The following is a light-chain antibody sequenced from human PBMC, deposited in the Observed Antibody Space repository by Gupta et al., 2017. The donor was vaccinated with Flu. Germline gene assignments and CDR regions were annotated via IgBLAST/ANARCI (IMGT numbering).Light chain of an antibody. V-gene: IGLV1-47*01. CDR3: KSWDDNLRGQV. CDR1: SSNIGTHY. J-gene: IGLJ3*02. CDR2: RNS. Sequence: QSVVTQPPSASGTPGQRFTISCSGSSSNIGTHYVYWYQHLPGAAHNLLSYRNSQRPSAIPDRLSGYKSDTSASLVIRGLRSEDEGDYYYKSWDDNLRGQVFGGGTKLTVL.